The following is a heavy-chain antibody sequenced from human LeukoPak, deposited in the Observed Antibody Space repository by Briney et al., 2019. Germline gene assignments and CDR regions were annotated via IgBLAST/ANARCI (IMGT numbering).Heavy chain of an antibody. CDR2: FSTRGYT. CDR1: GDSISDYF. D-gene: IGHD1-26*01. Sequence: PSETLSLTCTVSGDSISDYFWGWIRQPAGKGLEWIGRFSTRGYTTYNPSLKSRLTISVDKSKNQFSLNLTSVTAADTAVYYCAVGFIRDAFHIWGQGTIVTVSS. CDR3: AVGFIRDAFHI. J-gene: IGHJ3*02. V-gene: IGHV4-4*07.